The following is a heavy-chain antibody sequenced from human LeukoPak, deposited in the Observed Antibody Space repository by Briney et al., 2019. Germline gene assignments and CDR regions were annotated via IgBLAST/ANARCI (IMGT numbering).Heavy chain of an antibody. Sequence: SETLSLTCAASGGSISSGGYSWSWIRQPPGKGLEWIGYIYHSGSTYYNPSLKSRVTISVDRSKNQFSLKLSSVTAADTAVYYCARGNSDGDYGYWGQGTLVTVSS. CDR2: IYHSGST. CDR3: ARGNSDGDYGY. CDR1: GGSISSGGYS. J-gene: IGHJ4*02. V-gene: IGHV4-30-2*01. D-gene: IGHD4-17*01.